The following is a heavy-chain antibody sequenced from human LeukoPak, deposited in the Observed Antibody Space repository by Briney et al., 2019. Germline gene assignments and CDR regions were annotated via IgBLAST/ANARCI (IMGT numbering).Heavy chain of an antibody. CDR2: ISGSSSDI. V-gene: IGHV3-21*01. D-gene: IGHD5-18*01. CDR3: ASAGDSSEIDY. CDR1: GFTFSNYA. J-gene: IGHJ4*02. Sequence: GGSLRLSCAASGFTFSNYAMNWVRQAPGKGLEWVSSISGSSSDIYYADSVKGRFTISRDNAKNTLYLQMYSLRTEDTAVYYCASAGDSSEIDYWGQGSLVTVSS.